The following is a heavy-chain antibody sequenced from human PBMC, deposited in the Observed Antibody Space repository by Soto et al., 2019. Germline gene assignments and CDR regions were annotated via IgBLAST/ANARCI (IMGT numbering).Heavy chain of an antibody. CDR1: GSISTTTP. Sequence: GSLRLSCXASGSISTTTPLSWVRQAPGKGLEWVSTISGRGTNTYYADSVKGRFIISRDNLKNTVNLQMNSLGVEDTAIYYCATSFRYFDNWGQGTRVTVSS. V-gene: IGHV3-23*01. CDR2: ISGRGTNT. CDR3: ATSFRYFDN. J-gene: IGHJ4*02. D-gene: IGHD3-16*01.